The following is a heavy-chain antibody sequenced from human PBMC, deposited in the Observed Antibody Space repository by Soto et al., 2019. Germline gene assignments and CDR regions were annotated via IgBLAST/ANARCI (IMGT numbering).Heavy chain of an antibody. D-gene: IGHD2-21*01. Sequence: GESLKISCQGSGYRFTSYWIGWVRQMPGKGLEWMGIIYPADSNTKYNPSFEGQVTMSADKSITTAYLQWSSLKASDTAIYYCARPNYGGNWFDYWGQGTQVTVS. V-gene: IGHV5-51*01. J-gene: IGHJ4*02. CDR2: IYPADSNT. CDR3: ARPNYGGNWFDY. CDR1: GYRFTSYW.